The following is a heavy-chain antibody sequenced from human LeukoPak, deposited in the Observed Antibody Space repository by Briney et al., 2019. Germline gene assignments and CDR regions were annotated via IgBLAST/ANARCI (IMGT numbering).Heavy chain of an antibody. V-gene: IGHV3-11*05. D-gene: IGHD1-26*01. Sequence: PGGSLRLSCAASGFTFSDYYMSWIRQAPGKGLEWVSDISTSSISTKYADSVRGRFTVSRDNAKNSLYLQMNSLRAEDTAVYYCARVGGTYYLDYWGQGTLVAVSS. CDR2: ISTSSIST. J-gene: IGHJ4*02. CDR3: ARVGGTYYLDY. CDR1: GFTFSDYY.